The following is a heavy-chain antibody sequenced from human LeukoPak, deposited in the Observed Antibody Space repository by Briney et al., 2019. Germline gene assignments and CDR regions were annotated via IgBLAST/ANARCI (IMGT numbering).Heavy chain of an antibody. CDR2: IYTSGST. Sequence: SETLSLTCTVFGGSISSYYWSWIRQPAGKGLEWIGRIYTSGSTNYNPSLKSRVTMSVDTSKNQFSLKLSSVTAADTAVYYCARSRGYGYGQGGYYYYYMDVWGKGTTVTVSS. J-gene: IGHJ6*03. D-gene: IGHD5-18*01. CDR3: ARSRGYGYGQGGYYYYYMDV. CDR1: GGSISSYY. V-gene: IGHV4-4*07.